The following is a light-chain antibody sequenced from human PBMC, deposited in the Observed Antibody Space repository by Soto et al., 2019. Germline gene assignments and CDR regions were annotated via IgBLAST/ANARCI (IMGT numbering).Light chain of an antibody. V-gene: IGKV3-15*01. CDR1: QSIGSN. Sequence: EIVLTQSPATLSVSPGERATLSCRASQSIGSNLAWFQQKPGQPPRLLIYGASTRAPGLPARISGSGSGTEFTLPISSLQSEDFAVYYCQQYNNWPSITFGQGTRLEIK. CDR3: QQYNNWPSIT. J-gene: IGKJ5*01. CDR2: GAS.